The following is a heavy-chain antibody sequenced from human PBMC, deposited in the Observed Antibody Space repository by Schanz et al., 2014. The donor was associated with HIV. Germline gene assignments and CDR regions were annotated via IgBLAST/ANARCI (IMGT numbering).Heavy chain of an antibody. J-gene: IGHJ4*02. Sequence: QVQLVQSGAEVKKPGSSVKVFCRASGGTFINYAFSWVRQAPGQGLEWMGGIIPIFDTTNYAQKFQGRVTITADESTSTAYMELSSLRSEDTAVYYCARDSPVAAGTLDYWGQGTLVTVSS. CDR3: ARDSPVAAGTLDY. D-gene: IGHD6-13*01. CDR1: GGTFINYA. V-gene: IGHV1-69*01. CDR2: IIPIFDTT.